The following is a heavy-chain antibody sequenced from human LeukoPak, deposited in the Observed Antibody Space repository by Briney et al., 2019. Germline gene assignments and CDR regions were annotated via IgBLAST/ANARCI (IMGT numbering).Heavy chain of an antibody. D-gene: IGHD3-10*01. J-gene: IGHJ4*02. CDR1: GFTFSIYA. CDR2: ISGSGGNT. V-gene: IGHV3-23*01. Sequence: GGSLRLSCAASGFTFSIYAMAWVRQAPGKGLEWVSGISGSGGNTYYADSVKGRFTISRDNSKTTLYLKMNSLRAEDTAVYTCAREKGDSPDYWGEGTLGTVSS. CDR3: AREKGDSPDY.